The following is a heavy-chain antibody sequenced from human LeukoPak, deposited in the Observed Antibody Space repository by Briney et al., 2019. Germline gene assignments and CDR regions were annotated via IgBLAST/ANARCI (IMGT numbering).Heavy chain of an antibody. CDR3: ATLKETSGAYYNPYYFDY. D-gene: IGHD3-10*01. Sequence: GASVKVSCKASGGTFSSYAISWVRQAPGQGLEWMGGIIPIFGTATYAQKFQGRVTITADESTTTAYMELSGLRSEDTAVYYCATLKETSGAYYNPYYFDYWGQGTLVTVSS. V-gene: IGHV1-69*13. CDR2: IIPIFGTA. J-gene: IGHJ4*02. CDR1: GGTFSSYA.